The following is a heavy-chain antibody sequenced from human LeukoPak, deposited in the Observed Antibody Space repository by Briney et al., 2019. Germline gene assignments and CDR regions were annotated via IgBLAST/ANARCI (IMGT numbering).Heavy chain of an antibody. J-gene: IGHJ4*02. CDR1: GGSFSGYY. Sequence: SETLSLTCAVYGGSFSGYYWSWIRQPPGKGLEWIGEINHSGSTNYNPSLKSRVTISVDTSKNQFSLKLSSVTAADTAVYYCARRTTVTTDDYYFDYWGQGTLVIVSS. CDR2: INHSGST. V-gene: IGHV4-34*01. CDR3: ARRTTVTTDDYYFDY. D-gene: IGHD4-17*01.